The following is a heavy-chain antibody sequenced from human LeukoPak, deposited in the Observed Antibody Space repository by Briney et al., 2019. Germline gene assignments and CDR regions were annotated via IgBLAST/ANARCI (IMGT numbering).Heavy chain of an antibody. CDR3: ARDGGIIRFGGQDV. CDR1: GFTFSAFA. CDR2: MNRDGSEK. D-gene: IGHD3-16*01. J-gene: IGHJ6*02. V-gene: IGHV3-7*01. Sequence: GGSLRLSCAASGFTFSAFAMTWVRQAPGKGLEWVANMNRDGSEKNYVDSVKGRFTISRDNAANSLYLQMNSLRVEDTAVYYCARDGGIIRFGGQDVWGQGTTVIVS.